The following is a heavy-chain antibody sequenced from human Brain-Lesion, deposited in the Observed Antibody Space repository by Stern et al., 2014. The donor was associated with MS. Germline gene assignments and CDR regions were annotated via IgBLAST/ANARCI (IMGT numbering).Heavy chain of an antibody. Sequence: VQLVESGPGLVKPLQTLSLTCTVSGGSVSSGGYFWNWIRQHPGKGLEWIGPVYYSGSIAYNPSLKSRVTISVDTSKNQFSLRLRSVTAADTAVYYCARNPALWYFDLWGRGPLAAVSS. CDR1: GGSVSSGGYF. V-gene: IGHV4-31*03. CDR2: VYYSGSI. J-gene: IGHJ2*01. CDR3: ARNPALWYFDL. D-gene: IGHD3-3*02.